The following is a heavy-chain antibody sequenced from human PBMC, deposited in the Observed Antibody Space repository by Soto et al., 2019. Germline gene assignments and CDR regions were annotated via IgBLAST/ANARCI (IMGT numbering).Heavy chain of an antibody. CDR1: GYTCTIYG. D-gene: IGHD5-12*01. J-gene: IGHJ6*02. CDR2: ISAYNGNT. CDR3: ARDRYSGYDSGRTYGMDV. V-gene: IGHV1-18*04. Sequence: GASVRLSSKASGYTCTIYGISGGGQSPLQGREWMGCISAYNGNTNYAQKLQGRVTMTTDTSTSTAYMELRSLRSDDTAVYYCARDRYSGYDSGRTYGMDVWGQGTTVTVSS.